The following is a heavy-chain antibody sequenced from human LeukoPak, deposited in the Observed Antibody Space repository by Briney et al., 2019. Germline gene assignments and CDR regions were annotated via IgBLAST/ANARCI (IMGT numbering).Heavy chain of an antibody. CDR1: GGSISSGDYS. J-gene: IGHJ4*02. D-gene: IGHD6-13*01. Sequence: PSQPLSLTCAVSGGSISSGDYSWSWIRQPPGKGLEWIGYLYDSGSTYYNPSLRSRVTISVDRSKSHFSLKMNSVTAADTAVYYCARGYSSSGPTDWGQGTLVTVSS. V-gene: IGHV4-30-2*01. CDR2: LYDSGST. CDR3: ARGYSSSGPTD.